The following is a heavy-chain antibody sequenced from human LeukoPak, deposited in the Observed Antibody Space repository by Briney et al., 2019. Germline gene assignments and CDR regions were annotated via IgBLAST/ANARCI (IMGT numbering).Heavy chain of an antibody. CDR2: IYYSGST. V-gene: IGHV4-39*01. Sequence: SETLSLTCTVFGGSISSSSYYWGWIRQPPGKGLEWIGTIYYSGSTYYNPSLTSRVTLSVDTSKNQFSLKLSSVTAADTAVYYCARHKDYYYSYMDVWGKGTTVTISS. CDR1: GGSISSSSYY. J-gene: IGHJ6*03. CDR3: ARHKDYYYSYMDV.